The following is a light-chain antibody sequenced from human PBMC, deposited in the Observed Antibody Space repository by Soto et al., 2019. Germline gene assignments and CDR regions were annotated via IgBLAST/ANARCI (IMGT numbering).Light chain of an antibody. CDR2: AAS. V-gene: IGKV1-6*02. CDR1: QDIRNE. J-gene: IGKJ1*01. Sequence: AIQMTQSPSSLSAAVGDRVTITCRASQDIRNELGWYQQKPGKAPNLLIYAASSLHTGVPSRFSGSGSVSYFTLTISGLQPDDFATCYCQQDYNYPRTFGRGTEVEVK. CDR3: QQDYNYPRT.